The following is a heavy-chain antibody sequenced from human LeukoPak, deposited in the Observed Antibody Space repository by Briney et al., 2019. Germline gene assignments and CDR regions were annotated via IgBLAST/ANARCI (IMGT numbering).Heavy chain of an antibody. Sequence: SQTLSLTCAISGXSVSSNSAAWNWIRQSPSRGLEWLGRAYYRSKWYNDYAVSVKSRITINPDTSKNQFSLQLNSVTPEDTAVYYCARDLAGGYSYGYYFDYWGQGTLVTVSS. CDR1: GXSVSSNSAA. D-gene: IGHD5-18*01. CDR2: AYYRSKWYN. J-gene: IGHJ4*02. V-gene: IGHV6-1*01. CDR3: ARDLAGGYSYGYYFDY.